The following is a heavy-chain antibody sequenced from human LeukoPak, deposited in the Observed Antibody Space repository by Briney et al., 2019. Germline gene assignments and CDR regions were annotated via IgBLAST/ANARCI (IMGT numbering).Heavy chain of an antibody. D-gene: IGHD3-22*01. CDR3: ARGSHYYDSSGRPGRHFQH. CDR1: GFIFSDYY. Sequence: GGSLRLSCAASGFIFSDYYMSWIRQAPGKGLEWVSYISSSGSTIYYADSMKGRFTISRDNAKNSLYLQMNNLRAEDTAVYYCARGSHYYDSSGRPGRHFQHWGQGTLVTVSS. V-gene: IGHV3-11*01. J-gene: IGHJ1*01. CDR2: ISSSGSTI.